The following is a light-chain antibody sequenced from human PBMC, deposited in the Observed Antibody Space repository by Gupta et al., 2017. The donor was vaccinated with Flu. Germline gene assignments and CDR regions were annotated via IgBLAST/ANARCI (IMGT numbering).Light chain of an antibody. J-gene: IGKJ2*03. CDR1: QSIRND. Sequence: AILMTQSPSSLSASVGDRITITCRASQSIRNDLGWYQQKPGKAPKLLIYAASSLQSGVPSRFSGSGSGTEFTLTISSLQPEDFATYYCLQDYNYPYSFGQGTKLEIK. V-gene: IGKV1-6*01. CDR3: LQDYNYPYS. CDR2: AAS.